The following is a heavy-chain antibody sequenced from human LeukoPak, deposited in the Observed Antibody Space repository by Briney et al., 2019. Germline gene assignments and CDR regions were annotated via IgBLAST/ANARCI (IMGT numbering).Heavy chain of an antibody. CDR3: ARDSYGFDY. D-gene: IGHD2-8*01. CDR2: IYSVGST. V-gene: IGHV3-53*01. CDR1: GFNDSSKY. Sequence: GGSLRLSRAASGFNDSSKYMRWVRQAAGKGLDWVSVIYSVGSTYYADSVKGRFTTSTDNSKNTLYLQMNSLRAEDTGVYYCARDSYGFDYWGQGTMVTVSS. J-gene: IGHJ4*02.